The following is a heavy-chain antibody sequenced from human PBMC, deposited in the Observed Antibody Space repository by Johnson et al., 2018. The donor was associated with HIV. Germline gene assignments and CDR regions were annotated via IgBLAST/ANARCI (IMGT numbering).Heavy chain of an antibody. CDR3: AKDRIASMAAFNRDAFDI. V-gene: IGHV3-23*01. CDR1: GFTFSSYA. D-gene: IGHD6-13*01. Sequence: EVQLLESGGGLVQPGGSLRLSCAASGFTFSSYAMSWVRQAPGKGLEWVSAISGSGGSTYYADSVKGRFTISRDNSKNTLYLQMNSLRAEDTAVYYCAKDRIASMAAFNRDAFDIWGQGTMVTVSS. CDR2: ISGSGGST. J-gene: IGHJ3*02.